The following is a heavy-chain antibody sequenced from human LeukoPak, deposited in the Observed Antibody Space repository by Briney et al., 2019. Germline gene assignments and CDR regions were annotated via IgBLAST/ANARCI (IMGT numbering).Heavy chain of an antibody. D-gene: IGHD3-22*01. V-gene: IGHV1-18*01. CDR2: ISAYNGNT. CDR3: ARDRFYYDSSGYSPDPHAFDI. Sequence: ASVKVSCKASGYTFTSYGISWVRQAPGQGLEWMGWISAYNGNTNYAQKLQGRVTMTTDTSTSTAYMELRSLRSDDTAVYYCARDRFYYDSSGYSPDPHAFDIWGQGTMVTVSS. J-gene: IGHJ3*02. CDR1: GYTFTSYG.